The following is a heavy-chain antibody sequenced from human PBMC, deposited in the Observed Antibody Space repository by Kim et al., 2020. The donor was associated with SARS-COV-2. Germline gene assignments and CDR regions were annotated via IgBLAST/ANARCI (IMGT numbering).Heavy chain of an antibody. D-gene: IGHD1-7*01. J-gene: IGHJ4*01. CDR2: TYYRSKWYN. Sequence: SQTLSLTCALSGDSVSSNSSTWNWIRQSPSRGLEWLGRTYYRSKWYNDYAISVKSRITINSDTSKNQFSLQLNSVTPEETAVYYCARGTTTYFDYWGHGTLVTVSS. V-gene: IGHV6-1*01. CDR3: ARGTTTYFDY. CDR1: GDSVSSNSST.